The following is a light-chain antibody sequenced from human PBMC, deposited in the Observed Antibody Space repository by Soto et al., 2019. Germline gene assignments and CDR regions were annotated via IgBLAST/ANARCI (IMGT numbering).Light chain of an antibody. J-gene: IGLJ7*02. Sequence: QSVLTQPPSVSGAPGQRVTISCTGSSSNIGAGYDVHWYQQLPRTAPKLLIYGNSNRPSGVPDRFSGSKSGTSASLAITGLQAEDEADYYCQSYDSSLSGSVFGGGTQLTAL. CDR1: SSNIGAGYD. CDR3: QSYDSSLSGSV. CDR2: GNS. V-gene: IGLV1-40*01.